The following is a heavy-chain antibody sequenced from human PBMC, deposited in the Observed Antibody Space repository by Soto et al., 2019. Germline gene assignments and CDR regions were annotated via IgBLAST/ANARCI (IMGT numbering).Heavy chain of an antibody. CDR1: GGSFSGYY. V-gene: IGHV4-30-4*08. CDR2: IYYSGST. CDR3: ASVSPYYYDSSGGLGGDY. D-gene: IGHD3-22*01. Sequence: PSETLSLTCAVYGGSFSGYYWSWIRQHPGKGLEWIGYIYYSGSTYYNPSLKSRVTISVDTSKNQFSLKLSSVTAADTAVYYCASVSPYYYDSSGGLGGDYWGQGTLVTVSS. J-gene: IGHJ4*02.